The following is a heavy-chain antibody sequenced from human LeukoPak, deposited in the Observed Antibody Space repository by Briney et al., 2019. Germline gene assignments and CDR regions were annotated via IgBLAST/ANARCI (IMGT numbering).Heavy chain of an antibody. CDR3: ARDLSSNWSNLGY. Sequence: GGSLRLSREDSGLTFADYGLSWVRQAPGKGPQWVAGINWSGDNTFYADSVKDRFTISRDNTKKTLYLQMDNLRGDDTATYYCARDLSSNWSNLGYWGQGTLVTVSS. V-gene: IGHV3-20*04. J-gene: IGHJ4*02. CDR2: INWSGDNT. CDR1: GLTFADYG. D-gene: IGHD6-13*01.